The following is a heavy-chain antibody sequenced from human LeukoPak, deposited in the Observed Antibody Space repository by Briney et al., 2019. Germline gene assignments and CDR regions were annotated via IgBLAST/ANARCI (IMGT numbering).Heavy chain of an antibody. D-gene: IGHD3-10*01. V-gene: IGHV3-53*01. Sequence: GGSLRLSCVASGFAVSSNYMSWVRQAPGKGLEWVSVIYSGGSTYYADSVKGRFTISRDNSKNTLYLQMNSLRAEGTAVYYCASGSGSYRTPYYYMDVWGTGTTVTVSS. CDR1: GFAVSSNY. CDR2: IYSGGST. CDR3: ASGSGSYRTPYYYMDV. J-gene: IGHJ6*03.